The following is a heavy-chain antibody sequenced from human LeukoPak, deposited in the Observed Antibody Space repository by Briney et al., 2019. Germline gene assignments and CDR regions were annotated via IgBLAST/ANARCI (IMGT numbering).Heavy chain of an antibody. CDR3: ASAVTIIDDAFDI. CDR1: GYTFTSYG. Sequence: GASVKVSCKASGYTFTSYGISWVRQAPGQGLESMGWISAYNGNTNYAQKLQGRVTMTTDTSTSTAYMELRSLRSDDTAVYYCASAVTIIDDAFDIWGQGTMVTVSS. D-gene: IGHD4-17*01. J-gene: IGHJ3*02. CDR2: ISAYNGNT. V-gene: IGHV1-18*01.